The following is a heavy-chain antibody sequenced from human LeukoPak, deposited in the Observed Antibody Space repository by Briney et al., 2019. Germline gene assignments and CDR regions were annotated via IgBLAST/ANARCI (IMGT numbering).Heavy chain of an antibody. CDR2: INHSGST. CDR1: GGSFSGYY. Sequence: SETLSLTCAVYGGSFSGYYWSWIRQPPGKGLEWIGEINHSGSTNYNPSLKSRVTISVDTSKNQFSLKLSSVTAADTAVYYCARVGTAAADDKRGNWFDPWGQGTLVTVSS. CDR3: ARVGTAAADDKRGNWFDP. J-gene: IGHJ5*02. V-gene: IGHV4-34*01. D-gene: IGHD6-13*01.